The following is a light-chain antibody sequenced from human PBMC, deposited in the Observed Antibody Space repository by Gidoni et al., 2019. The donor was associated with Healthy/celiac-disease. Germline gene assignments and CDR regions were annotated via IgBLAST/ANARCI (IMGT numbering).Light chain of an antibody. CDR3: QQRSNWPPRYT. J-gene: IGKJ3*01. Sequence: TPSPLTLSLSPGERATLPCRASQSVSSYLAWYQQKPGQAPRLLIYDASNRATGIPARFSGSGSGTDFTLTISSLEPEDFAVYYCQQRSNWPPRYTFGHGTKVDIK. V-gene: IGKV3-11*01. CDR2: DAS. CDR1: QSVSSY.